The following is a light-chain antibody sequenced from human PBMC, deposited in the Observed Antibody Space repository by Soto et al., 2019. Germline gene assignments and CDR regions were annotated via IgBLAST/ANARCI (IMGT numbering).Light chain of an antibody. CDR2: EVS. V-gene: IGLV2-8*01. Sequence: QPVRTHPPSASRTPGQSVTIPRPGNSSAVGGYNYVSWYQQHPGKAPKLMIYEVSKRPSGVPDRFSGSKSGNTASLTVSGLQAEDEADYYCSSYAGSNNLGFGTGTKVTV. CDR3: SSYAGSNNLG. CDR1: SSAVGGYNY. J-gene: IGLJ1*01.